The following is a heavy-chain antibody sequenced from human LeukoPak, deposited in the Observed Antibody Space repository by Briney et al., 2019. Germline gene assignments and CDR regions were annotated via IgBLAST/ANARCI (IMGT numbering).Heavy chain of an antibody. CDR1: GYSFTTYW. Sequence: GESLKISCKGSGYSFTTYWTGWVRQMPGKGLEWMGIIYAADSDARYSPSFQGQVTISADKSINTAYLQWSSLKASDTAMYYCARRLNDGFDIWGQGTMVTVSS. V-gene: IGHV5-51*01. CDR3: ARRLNDGFDI. D-gene: IGHD3-16*01. J-gene: IGHJ3*02. CDR2: IYAADSDA.